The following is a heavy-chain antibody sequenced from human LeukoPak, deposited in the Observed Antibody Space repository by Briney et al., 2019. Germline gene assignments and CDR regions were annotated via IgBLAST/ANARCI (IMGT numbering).Heavy chain of an antibody. CDR1: GYTFTSYY. CDR3: ARASIAVAGTHWFDP. J-gene: IGHJ5*02. D-gene: IGHD6-19*01. Sequence: ASVKVSCKASGYTFTSYYMHWVRQAPGQGLEWMGIINPSGGSTSYAQKFQGRVTMTTDESTSTAYMELSSLRSEDTAVYYCARASIAVAGTHWFDPWGQGTLVTVSS. CDR2: INPSGGST. V-gene: IGHV1-46*01.